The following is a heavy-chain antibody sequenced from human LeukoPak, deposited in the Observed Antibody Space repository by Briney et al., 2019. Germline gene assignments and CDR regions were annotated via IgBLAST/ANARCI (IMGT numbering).Heavy chain of an antibody. D-gene: IGHD3-22*01. Sequence: GGSLRLSCAASGFTVSSNYMSWVHQAPGKGLEWVSVIYSGGSTYYADSVKGRFTISRDNSKNTLYLQMNSPRAEDTAVYYCASSYDSSGYYRTRFDYWGQGTLVTVSS. CDR1: GFTVSSNY. V-gene: IGHV3-53*01. CDR3: ASSYDSSGYYRTRFDY. CDR2: IYSGGST. J-gene: IGHJ4*02.